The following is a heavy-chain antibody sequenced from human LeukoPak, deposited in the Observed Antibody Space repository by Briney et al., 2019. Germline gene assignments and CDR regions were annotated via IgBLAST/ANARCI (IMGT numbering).Heavy chain of an antibody. CDR2: ISSSSSTI. V-gene: IGHV3-48*01. J-gene: IGHJ6*03. Sequence: LTGGSLRLSCAASGFTFSSYSMNWVRQAPGKGLEWVSYISSSSSTIYYADSVKGRFTISRDNAKNSLYLQMNSLRAEDTAVYYCARAREGSYYYYVDVWGKGTTVTVSS. CDR3: ARAREGSYYYYVDV. CDR1: GFTFSSYS.